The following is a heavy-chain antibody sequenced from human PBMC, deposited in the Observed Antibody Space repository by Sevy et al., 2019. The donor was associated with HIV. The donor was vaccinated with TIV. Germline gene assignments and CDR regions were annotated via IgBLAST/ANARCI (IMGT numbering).Heavy chain of an antibody. V-gene: IGHV3-21*01. CDR3: ARDEATGIAFDI. Sequence: GGSLRLSCAASGFTFSSSNMNWVRQAPGKGLEWVSCFSSSSSYIYYADSLKGRFTISRDNAKNSLYLQMNSLSAEDTAVYYCARDEATGIAFDIWGQGTMVTVSS. CDR1: GFTFSSSN. J-gene: IGHJ3*02. CDR2: FSSSSSYI. D-gene: IGHD5-12*01.